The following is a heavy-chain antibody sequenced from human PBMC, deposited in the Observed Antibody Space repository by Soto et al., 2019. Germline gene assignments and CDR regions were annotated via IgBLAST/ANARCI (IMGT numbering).Heavy chain of an antibody. D-gene: IGHD3-10*01. Sequence: SETLSLTCAVDRSPVTTYYWPWIRQPPGKGLEWVGEINNRGNTNYNPSLKSRLTVSLDTSKTQFSLKLTSVTAADTAVYYCLMVTYSGMDVWGQGTTVTVSS. CDR1: RSPVTTYY. CDR2: INNRGNT. J-gene: IGHJ6*02. CDR3: LMVTYSGMDV. V-gene: IGHV4-34*01.